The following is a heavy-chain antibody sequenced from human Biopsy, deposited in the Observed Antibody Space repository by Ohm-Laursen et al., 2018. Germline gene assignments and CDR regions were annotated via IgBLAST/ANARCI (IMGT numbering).Heavy chain of an antibody. J-gene: IGHJ5*02. CDR1: SGSISSYY. D-gene: IGHD3-22*01. V-gene: IGHV4-59*12. CDR3: TRGGYYYDSLAYYYWFDP. CDR2: IDYRGST. Sequence: TLFLTCAVSSGSISSYYWSWIRQPPGKGLEWIGYIDYRGSTKYNPSLRSRVTMSIDTSRNQFSLKLSSVTADDTAVYYCTRGGYYYDSLAYYYWFDPWGQGTLVTVSS.